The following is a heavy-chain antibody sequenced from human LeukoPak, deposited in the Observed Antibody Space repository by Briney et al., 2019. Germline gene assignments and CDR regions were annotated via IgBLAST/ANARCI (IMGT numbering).Heavy chain of an antibody. CDR1: GFTFSNFA. J-gene: IGHJ4*02. Sequence: GGSLRLSCAASGFTFSNFAMSWVRQAPGKGLEWVSGISASGGSTYYADAVKGRFTISRDNSKSTLYLQMNSLRAEDTAVYYCAKVVAGGHFDYWGQGTLVTVSS. CDR2: ISASGGST. CDR3: AKVVAGGHFDY. V-gene: IGHV3-23*01. D-gene: IGHD6-19*01.